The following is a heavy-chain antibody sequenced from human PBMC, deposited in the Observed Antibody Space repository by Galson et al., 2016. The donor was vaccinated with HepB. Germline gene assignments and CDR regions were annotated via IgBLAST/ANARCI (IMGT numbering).Heavy chain of an antibody. J-gene: IGHJ6*02. CDR3: ASAVMLGRGMDV. CDR1: GDSVYNNGAA. Sequence: CAISGDSVYNNGAAWVWIRQSPSRGLEWLGRTFYRSTWENHYAGSVRNRITISPDTSRNQFSLQLNSVTPEDTAVYYCASAVMLGRGMDVWGQGTTVTVSS. V-gene: IGHV6-1*01. D-gene: IGHD3-10*01. CDR2: TFYRSTWEN.